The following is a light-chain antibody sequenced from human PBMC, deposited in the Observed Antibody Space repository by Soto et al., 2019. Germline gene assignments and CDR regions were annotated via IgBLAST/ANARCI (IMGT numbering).Light chain of an antibody. CDR2: DAS. CDR1: QSVSSY. V-gene: IGKV3-11*01. CDR3: QQRDNWPPRCT. Sequence: EIVLTQSPATLSVSPGERATLSCRASQSVSSYLAWYQQKPGQAPRLLIYDASNMATGIPARFIGSGSGTACTHTISSLEPVDFAVYSCQQRDNWPPRCTFGPGTKVDSK. J-gene: IGKJ3*01.